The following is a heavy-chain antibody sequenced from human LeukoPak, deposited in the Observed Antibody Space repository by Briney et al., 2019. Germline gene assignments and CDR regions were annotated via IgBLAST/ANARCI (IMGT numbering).Heavy chain of an antibody. D-gene: IGHD3-3*01. CDR1: GFSITSGYF. V-gene: IGHV4-38-2*02. Sequence: SETLSLTCTVPGFSITSGYFWGWIRQPPGKGLEWIGNVSTTGAGSTYHNPSLKSRVTVSSDTSKNQVSLKLNSVPAADTAVYYCARGQIYDYWTPVSWKFDLWGRGTLVTVSS. CDR2: STTGAGST. CDR3: ARGQIYDYWTPVSWKFDL. J-gene: IGHJ2*01.